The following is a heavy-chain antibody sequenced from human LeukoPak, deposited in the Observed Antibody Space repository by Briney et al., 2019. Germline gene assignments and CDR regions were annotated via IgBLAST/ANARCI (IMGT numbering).Heavy chain of an antibody. CDR1: GYTFTDYD. D-gene: IGHD2-2*01. J-gene: IGHJ3*02. CDR2: INPNSGGT. CDR3: ARGVLPAAMRGVGDAFDI. V-gene: IGHV1-2*02. Sequence: GASVKVSCKASGYTFTDYDMHWVRQAPGQGLEWMGWINPNSGGTNYAQKLQGGVTITRDTSISTAYMELSRLRSEGTAVYYCARGVLPAAMRGVGDAFDIWGQGTMVTVSS.